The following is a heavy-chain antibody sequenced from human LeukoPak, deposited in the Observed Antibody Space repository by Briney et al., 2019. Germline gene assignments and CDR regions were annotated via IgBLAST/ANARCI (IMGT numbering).Heavy chain of an antibody. J-gene: IGHJ4*02. CDR1: GFTVSRKY. CDR3: IRDYGDY. V-gene: IGHV3-53*01. Sequence: GGSLRLSXAASGFTVSRKYMSWVRQAPGKGLEWVAVIYTDASTYYADSVKGRFTISRDNSKNTVYLQMNSLRAEDTAVYYCIRDYGDYWGQGTLVTVSS. D-gene: IGHD4/OR15-4a*01. CDR2: IYTDAST.